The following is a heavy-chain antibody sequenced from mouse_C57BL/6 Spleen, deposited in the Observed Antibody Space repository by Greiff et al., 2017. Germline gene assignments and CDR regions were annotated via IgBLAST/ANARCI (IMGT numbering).Heavy chain of an antibody. CDR2: ISSGSSTI. V-gene: IGHV5-17*01. J-gene: IGHJ4*01. CDR1: GFTFSDYG. D-gene: IGHD2-5*01. CDR3: AAYYSNYEDAMDY. Sequence: EVQVVESGGGLVKPGGSLKLSCAASGFTFSDYGMHWVRQAPEKGLEWVAYISSGSSTIYYADTVKGRFTISRDNAKNTLFLQMTRLRSEDTAMYYCAAYYSNYEDAMDYWGQGTSVTVSS.